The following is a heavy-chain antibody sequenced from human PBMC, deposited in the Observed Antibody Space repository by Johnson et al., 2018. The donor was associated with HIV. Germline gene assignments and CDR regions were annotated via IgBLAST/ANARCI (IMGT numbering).Heavy chain of an antibody. CDR2: VSYETTNK. CDR3: AKEGITMEVDI. D-gene: IGHD3-10*01. CDR1: ESTFSSYA. V-gene: IGHV3-30-3*01. J-gene: IGHJ3*02. Sequence: QVQLVESGGGLVQPGGSLRLSCAASESTFSSYAMSWVRQAPGRGLEWVAVVSYETTNKHYADSVKGRFTISRDTSKNTLYLQMNSLRAEDTAVYYCAKEGITMEVDIWGQGTMVTVSS.